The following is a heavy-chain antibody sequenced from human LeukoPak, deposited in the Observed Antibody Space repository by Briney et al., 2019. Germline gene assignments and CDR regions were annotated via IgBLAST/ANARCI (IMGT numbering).Heavy chain of an antibody. Sequence: GGSLRLSCAASGFTFSSYGMHWVRQAPGKGLEWVAVISYDGSNKYYADSVKGRFTISRDNSKNTLYLQMNSLRAEDTAVYYCAKDPGYYPSVAVAGTPRVYWGQGTLVTVSS. D-gene: IGHD6-19*01. CDR2: ISYDGSNK. CDR1: GFTFSSYG. J-gene: IGHJ4*02. V-gene: IGHV3-30*18. CDR3: AKDPGYYPSVAVAGTPRVY.